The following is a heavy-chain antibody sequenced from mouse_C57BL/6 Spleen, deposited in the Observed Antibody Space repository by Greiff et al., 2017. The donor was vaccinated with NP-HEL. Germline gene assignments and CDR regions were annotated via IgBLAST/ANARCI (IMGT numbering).Heavy chain of an antibody. J-gene: IGHJ2*01. Sequence: VQLQQSGPELVKPGASVKIPCKASGYTFTDYNMDWVKQSHGKSLEWIGDINPNNGGTIYNQKFKGKATSTVDKSSSTAYMELRSLTSEDTAVYYCARRPFYYYGMRYYFDYWGQGTTLTVSS. D-gene: IGHD1-1*01. CDR3: ARRPFYYYGMRYYFDY. CDR2: INPNNGGT. CDR1: GYTFTDYN. V-gene: IGHV1-18*01.